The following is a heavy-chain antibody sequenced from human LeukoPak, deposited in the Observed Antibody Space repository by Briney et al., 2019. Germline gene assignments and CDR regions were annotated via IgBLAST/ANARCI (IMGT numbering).Heavy chain of an antibody. J-gene: IGHJ4*02. CDR3: ARGASLTYYYDSSGFFSFDY. CDR2: SNPKSRGT. V-gene: IGHV1-2*02. Sequence: GASVKVSCKASEYTCTGYYIHLVRQAPGQGLEWMGWSNPKSRGTDYAQKFRGRVTLTRDKPISTVYMELNALRSDDTAVYYCARGASLTYYYDSSGFFSFDYWGQGTLVTVSS. D-gene: IGHD3-22*01. CDR1: EYTCTGYY.